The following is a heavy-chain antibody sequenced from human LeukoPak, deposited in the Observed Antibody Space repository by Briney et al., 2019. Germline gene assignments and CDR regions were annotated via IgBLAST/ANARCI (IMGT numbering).Heavy chain of an antibody. CDR2: INHSGST. Sequence: PSETLSLTCAVYGGSFSGYYWSWLRQPPGKGLEWIGEINHSGSTNYNPSLKSRVTISVDTSKNQFSLKLSSVTAADTAVYYCARGYTYDFWSGYPFDYWGQGTLVTVSS. V-gene: IGHV4-34*01. CDR3: ARGYTYDFWSGYPFDY. J-gene: IGHJ4*02. D-gene: IGHD3-3*01. CDR1: GGSFSGYY.